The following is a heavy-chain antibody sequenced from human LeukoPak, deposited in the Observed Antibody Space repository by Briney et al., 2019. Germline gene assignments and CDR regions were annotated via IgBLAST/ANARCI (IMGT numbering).Heavy chain of an antibody. CDR3: ARDGYLAVDY. J-gene: IGHJ4*02. V-gene: IGHV4-59*12. CDR1: GGSFTGYY. D-gene: IGHD2-2*03. CDR2: IYPSGST. Sequence: PETLSLTCAVYGGSFTGYYLSWVRQPPGQGLEWIGYIYPSGSTNYNPSLKSRVTISEDTSKDQFSLKLSSVTAADTAVYYCARDGYLAVDYWGQGTLVTVSS.